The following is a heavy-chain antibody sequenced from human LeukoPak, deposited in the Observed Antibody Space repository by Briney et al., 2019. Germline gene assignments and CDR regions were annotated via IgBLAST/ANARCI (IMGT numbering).Heavy chain of an antibody. Sequence: SETLSLTCAVSGGSFSGYYWSWIRQPPGKGLEWIGEINHSGSTNYNPSLKSRVTISVDTSKNQFSLKLSSVTAADTAVYYCARDRVVPRGSAHYYYGMDVWGQGTTVTVSS. CDR3: ARDRVVPRGSAHYYYGMDV. CDR2: INHSGST. V-gene: IGHV4-34*01. J-gene: IGHJ6*02. CDR1: GGSFSGYY. D-gene: IGHD2-2*01.